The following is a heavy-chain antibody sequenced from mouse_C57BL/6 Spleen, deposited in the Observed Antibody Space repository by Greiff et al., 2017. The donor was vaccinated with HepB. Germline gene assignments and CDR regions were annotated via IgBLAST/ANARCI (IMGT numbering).Heavy chain of an antibody. D-gene: IGHD2-1*01. CDR2: ISSGSSTI. V-gene: IGHV5-17*01. CDR3: AREDGNYGYYAMDY. J-gene: IGHJ4*01. CDR1: GFTFSDYG. Sequence: EVKLVESGGGLVKPGGSLKLSCAASGFTFSDYGMHWVRQAPEKGLEWVAYISSGSSTIYYADTVKGRFTISRDNAKNTLFLQMTSLRSEDTAMYYCAREDGNYGYYAMDYWGQGTSVTVSS.